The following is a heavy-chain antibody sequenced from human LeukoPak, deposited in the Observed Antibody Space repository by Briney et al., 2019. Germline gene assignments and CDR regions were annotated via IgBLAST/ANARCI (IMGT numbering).Heavy chain of an antibody. CDR3: ARDQAVAGFLLLYFDY. Sequence: GGSLRLSCAASVFTFSSYAMHLVRQAPGKGLEWVVVISYDGSNKYYADSVKGRFTISRDNSKNTLYLQMNNLRAEDTAVYYCARDQAVAGFLLLYFDYWGQGTLVTVSS. D-gene: IGHD6-19*01. CDR2: ISYDGSNK. V-gene: IGHV3-30-3*01. CDR1: VFTFSSYA. J-gene: IGHJ4*02.